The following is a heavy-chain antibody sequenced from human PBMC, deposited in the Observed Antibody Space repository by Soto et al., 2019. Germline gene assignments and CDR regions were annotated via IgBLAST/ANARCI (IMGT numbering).Heavy chain of an antibody. CDR3: AREEYYGSGWYYYGMDV. V-gene: IGHV3-21*01. D-gene: IGHD3-10*01. J-gene: IGHJ6*02. Sequence: AGSLRLSCAASGFTFSSYSMNWVRQAPGKGLEWVSSISSSSSYIYYADSVKGRFTISRDNAKNSLYLQMNSLRAEDTAVYYCAREEYYGSGWYYYGMDVWGQGTTVTVSS. CDR1: GFTFSSYS. CDR2: ISSSSSYI.